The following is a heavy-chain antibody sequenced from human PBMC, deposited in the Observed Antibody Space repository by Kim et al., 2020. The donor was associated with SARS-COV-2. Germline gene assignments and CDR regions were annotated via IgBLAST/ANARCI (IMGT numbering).Heavy chain of an antibody. V-gene: IGHV4-34*01. D-gene: IGHD5-18*01. CDR3: ARGQGGVGIQLWSQRGAYYFDY. J-gene: IGHJ4*02. Sequence: SETLSLTCAVYGGSFSGYYWSWIRQPPGKGLEWIGEINHSGSTNYNPSLKSRVTISVDTSKNQFSLKLSSVTAADTAVYYCARGQGGVGIQLWSQRGAYYFDYWGQGTLVTVSS. CDR2: INHSGST. CDR1: GGSFSGYY.